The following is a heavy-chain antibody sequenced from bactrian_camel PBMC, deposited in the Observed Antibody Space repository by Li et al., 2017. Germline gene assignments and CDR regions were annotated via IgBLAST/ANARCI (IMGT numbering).Heavy chain of an antibody. CDR3: ANEIGARLDY. V-gene: IGHV3S40*01. CDR2: ISSGGGST. J-gene: IGHJ4*01. CDR1: GFPFSTYG. D-gene: IGHD5*01. Sequence: VQLVESGGGLVRPGGSLRLSRAASGFPFSTYGMTWVRQAPGKGLEWVSDISSGGGSTYYADSVKGRFTISRDNAEDTVYLQMNSLKSEDTALYYCANEIGARLDYWGQGTQVTVS.